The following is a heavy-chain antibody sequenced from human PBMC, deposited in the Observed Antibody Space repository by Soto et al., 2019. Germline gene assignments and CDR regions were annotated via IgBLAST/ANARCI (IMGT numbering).Heavy chain of an antibody. J-gene: IGHJ4*02. V-gene: IGHV3-30*18. D-gene: IGHD6-13*01. CDR3: AKDRQQLVLEY. CDR1: GFTFSSYG. CDR2: ISYDGSNK. Sequence: QVQLVESGGGVVQPGRSLRLSCAASGFTFSSYGMHWVRQAPGKGLEWVAVISYDGSNKYYADSVKGRFTISRDNSKNTLYLQMNSLRAEDTAVYYCAKDRQQLVLEYWGQGTLVTVSS.